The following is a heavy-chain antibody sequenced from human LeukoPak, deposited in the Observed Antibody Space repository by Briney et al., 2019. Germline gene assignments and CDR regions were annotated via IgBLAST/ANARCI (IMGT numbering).Heavy chain of an antibody. V-gene: IGHV4-39*01. CDR3: ARHGVGVTSTARVFDI. CDR2: IYYSGST. J-gene: IGHJ3*02. CDR1: GGSISSSSYY. Sequence: PSETLSLTCTVSGGSISSSSYYWGWIRQPPGKGLEWIGSIYYSGSTYYNPSLKSRVTISVDTSKNQFSLKLSSVTAADTAVYYCARHGVGVTSTARVFDIWGQGTMVTVSS. D-gene: IGHD1-26*01.